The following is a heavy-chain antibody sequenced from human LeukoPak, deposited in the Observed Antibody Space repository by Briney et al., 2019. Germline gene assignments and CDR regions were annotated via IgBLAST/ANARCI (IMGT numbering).Heavy chain of an antibody. CDR3: AELGITMIGGV. J-gene: IGHJ6*04. V-gene: IGHV3-48*03. D-gene: IGHD3-10*02. Sequence: GGSLRLSCAASGFTLSSYEMNWVRQAPGKGLEWVSYISSSGSDINSADSVKGRFTISRDNAKNSLYLQMNSLRAEDTAVYYCAELGITMIGGVWGKGTTVTISS. CDR2: ISSSGSDI. CDR1: GFTLSSYE.